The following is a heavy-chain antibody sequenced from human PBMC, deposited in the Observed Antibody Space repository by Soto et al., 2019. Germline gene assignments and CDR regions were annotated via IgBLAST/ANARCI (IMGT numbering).Heavy chain of an antibody. CDR3: ARDLGLYSSGWGGY. Sequence: EVQLVESGGGLVQPGGSLRLSCAAPGLSFSVYSMNWVRQAPGKGLEWVSYISSGGTTIYYADSVKGRFTISRDNAKNSLYLQMNSLRDEDTAVYYCARDLGLYSSGWGGYWGQGTLVTVSS. V-gene: IGHV3-48*02. CDR1: GLSFSVYS. CDR2: ISSGGTTI. J-gene: IGHJ4*02. D-gene: IGHD6-19*01.